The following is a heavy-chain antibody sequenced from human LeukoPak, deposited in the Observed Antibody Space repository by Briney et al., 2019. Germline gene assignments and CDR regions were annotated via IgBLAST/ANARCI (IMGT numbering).Heavy chain of an antibody. J-gene: IGHJ5*02. Sequence: PSETPSLTCTVSGYSISSGYYWGWIRQPPGKGLEWIGSIYHSGSTYYNPSLKSRVTISVDTSKNQFSLKLSSVTAADTAVYYCARDSAPAASVVGFGNWFDPWGQGTLVTVSS. CDR3: ARDSAPAASVVGFGNWFDP. V-gene: IGHV4-38-2*02. CDR1: GYSISSGYY. CDR2: IYHSGST. D-gene: IGHD2-2*01.